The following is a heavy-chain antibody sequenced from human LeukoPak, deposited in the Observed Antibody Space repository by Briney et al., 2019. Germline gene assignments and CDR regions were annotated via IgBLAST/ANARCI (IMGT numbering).Heavy chain of an antibody. J-gene: IGHJ5*02. V-gene: IGHV1-46*01. CDR1: GYTFTSYY. Sequence: ASVKVSCKASGYTFTSYYMHWVRQAPGQGLEWMGIINPSGGSTSYAQKFQGRVTMTRDMSTSTAYMELRSLRSDDTAVYYCARAGSGSYYWFDPWGQGTLVTVSS. D-gene: IGHD1-26*01. CDR2: INPSGGST. CDR3: ARAGSGSYYWFDP.